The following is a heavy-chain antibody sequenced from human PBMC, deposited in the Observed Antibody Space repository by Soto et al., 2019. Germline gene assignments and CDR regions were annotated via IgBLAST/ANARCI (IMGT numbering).Heavy chain of an antibody. CDR2: IYYRGNT. J-gene: IGHJ4*02. D-gene: IGHD3-9*01. Sequence: PSETLSLTCSVSGDSINSDKYYWGWIRQPPGKGLEWIGSIYYRGNTYYNPSLRTRVTISLDKSKSQFSLKLTSVTAADSAVYFCARLEGLATISYYFDFWGQGALVTVSS. V-gene: IGHV4-39*01. CDR1: GDSINSDKYY. CDR3: ARLEGLATISYYFDF.